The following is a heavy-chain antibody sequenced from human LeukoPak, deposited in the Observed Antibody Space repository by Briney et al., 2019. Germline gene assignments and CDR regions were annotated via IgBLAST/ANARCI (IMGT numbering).Heavy chain of an antibody. CDR3: ARAPYYYDSSGYYFDY. J-gene: IGHJ4*02. CDR2: INPNSGGT. D-gene: IGHD3-22*01. Sequence: ASVKVSCKAPGYTFTGYYMHWVRQAPGQGLEWMGWINPNSGGTNYAQKFQGRVTMTRDTSISTAYMELSRLRSDDTAVYYCARAPYYYDSSGYYFDYWGQGTLVTVSS. V-gene: IGHV1-2*02. CDR1: GYTFTGYY.